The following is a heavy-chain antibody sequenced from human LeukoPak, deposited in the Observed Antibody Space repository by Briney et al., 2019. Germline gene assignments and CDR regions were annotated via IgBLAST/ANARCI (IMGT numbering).Heavy chain of an antibody. V-gene: IGHV4-39*01. CDR2: IYSSVST. CDR1: GGSISSNAYY. D-gene: IGHD1-26*01. J-gene: IGHJ4*02. CDR3: AYSGSYGHLGY. Sequence: TSETLSLTRTVSGGSISSNAYYWAWIRQPPGKGLEWIGSIYSSVSTYYNPSLKSRVTISVDTSKNQFSLRLSSVTAADTALYYCAYSGSYGHLGYWGQGIPVTVAS.